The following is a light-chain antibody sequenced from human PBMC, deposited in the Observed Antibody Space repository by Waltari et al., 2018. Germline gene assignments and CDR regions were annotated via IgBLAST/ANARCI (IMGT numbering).Light chain of an antibody. CDR3: QQYLSAPYT. V-gene: IGKV4-1*01. CDR2: WAS. Sequence: DIVMTQSPDSLAVSLGERATINCKSSQTVLYSPNNKNYLAWVQQKPGQPPKLLISWASTRASGVPDRFSGSGSGTDFTLTISSLQAVDLAVYYCQQYLSAPYTFGQGTRLEIK. CDR1: QTVLYSPNNKNY. J-gene: IGKJ2*01.